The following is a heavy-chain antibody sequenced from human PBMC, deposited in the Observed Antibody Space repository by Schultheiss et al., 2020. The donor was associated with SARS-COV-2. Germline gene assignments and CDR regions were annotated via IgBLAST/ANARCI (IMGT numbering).Heavy chain of an antibody. CDR3: ARDRLHSSGWYVPDY. D-gene: IGHD6-19*01. Sequence: GESLKISCAASGFTFSSYAMHWVRQAPGKGLEWVAVIWYDGSNKYYADSVKGRFTISRDNSKNTLYLQMNSLRAEDTAVYYCARDRLHSSGWYVPDYWGQGTLVTVSS. CDR1: GFTFSSYA. J-gene: IGHJ4*02. CDR2: IWYDGSNK. V-gene: IGHV3-30*04.